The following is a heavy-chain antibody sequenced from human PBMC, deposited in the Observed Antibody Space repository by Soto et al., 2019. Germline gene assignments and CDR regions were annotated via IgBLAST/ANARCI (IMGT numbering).Heavy chain of an antibody. CDR3: ARDRATRSGYDYVGCFDY. D-gene: IGHD5-12*01. Sequence: HPGGSLRLSCAASGFTFSSYGMHWVRQAPGKGLEWVAVIWYDGSNKYYADSVKGRFTISRDNSKNTLYLQMNSLRAEDTAVYYCARDRATRSGYDYVGCFDYWGQGTLVTVSS. CDR2: IWYDGSNK. CDR1: GFTFSSYG. J-gene: IGHJ4*02. V-gene: IGHV3-33*01.